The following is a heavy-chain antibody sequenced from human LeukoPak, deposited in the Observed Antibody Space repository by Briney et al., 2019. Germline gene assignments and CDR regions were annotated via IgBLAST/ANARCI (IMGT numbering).Heavy chain of an antibody. CDR1: GYTFTSYY. D-gene: IGHD2-21*02. J-gene: IGHJ4*02. V-gene: IGHV1-46*01. CDR2: INPSGGST. Sequence: GASVKVSCKASGYTFTSYYMHWVRQAPGQGLEWMGIINPSGGSTSYAQKFQGRVTMTRDMSTSTVYMELSSLRSDDTAVYYCARDPVTYCGGDCYNPQLFDYWGQGTLVTVSS. CDR3: ARDPVTYCGGDCYNPQLFDY.